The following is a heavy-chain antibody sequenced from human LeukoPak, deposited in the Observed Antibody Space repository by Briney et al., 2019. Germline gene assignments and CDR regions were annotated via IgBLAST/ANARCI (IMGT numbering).Heavy chain of an antibody. J-gene: IGHJ4*02. V-gene: IGHV4-59*01. Sequence: SETLSLTCTVSGGSISSYYWSWIRQPPGKGLEWIGYIYYSGSTNYNPSLKSRVTISVDTSKNQFSLKLSSVTAADTAVYYCARRDILTGACDYWGQGTLVTVSS. D-gene: IGHD3-9*01. CDR1: GGSISSYY. CDR3: ARRDILTGACDY. CDR2: IYYSGST.